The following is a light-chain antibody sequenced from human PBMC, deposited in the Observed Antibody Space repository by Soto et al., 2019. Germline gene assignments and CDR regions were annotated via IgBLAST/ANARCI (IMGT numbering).Light chain of an antibody. CDR1: QSVSSKY. Sequence: EVVLTQSPGTLSLSPGEGATLSCRASQSVSSKYLAWYQQKPGQTPRLLIYAASSRATGIPDRFSGSGSGSDFSLTISRLDPEDFAVYYCQLFVTSAYTFGQGTKLDIK. V-gene: IGKV3-20*01. CDR2: AAS. CDR3: QLFVTSAYT. J-gene: IGKJ2*01.